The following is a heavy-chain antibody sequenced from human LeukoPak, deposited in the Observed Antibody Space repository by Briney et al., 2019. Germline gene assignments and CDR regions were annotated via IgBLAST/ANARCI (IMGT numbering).Heavy chain of an antibody. CDR2: ISSSGSYI. J-gene: IGHJ3*02. D-gene: IGHD1-26*01. V-gene: IGHV3-21*01. CDR3: ARAYSGSYPAAFDI. Sequence: GGSLRLSCAASGFTFRSYSMNWVRQAPGKGLEWVSSISSSGSYIYYADSVKGRFTISRDNAKNSLYPQMNSLRAEDTAVYYCARAYSGSYPAAFDIWGQGTMVTVSS. CDR1: GFTFRSYS.